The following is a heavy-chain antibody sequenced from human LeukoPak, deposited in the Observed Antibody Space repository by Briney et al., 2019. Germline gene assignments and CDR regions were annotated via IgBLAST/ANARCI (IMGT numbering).Heavy chain of an antibody. CDR2: INSSSRYI. CDR1: GYTLSNYR. CDR3: AREMRIFGVVIIRVFYFDL. V-gene: IGHV3-21*01. Sequence: PGGSLRLSCGASGYTLSNYRMNRVRQAPGKGLEWVSSINSSSRYIYYAYSEKGRFTIHRDNAKNQLYLQIDSVRAEDTGVYYCAREMRIFGVVIIRVFYFDLWGGGTRVSVS. J-gene: IGHJ4*02. D-gene: IGHD3-3*01.